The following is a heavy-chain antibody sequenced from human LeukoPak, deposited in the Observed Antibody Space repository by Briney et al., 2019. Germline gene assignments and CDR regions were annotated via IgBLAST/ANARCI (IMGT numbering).Heavy chain of an antibody. CDR2: ISGGST. Sequence: GGSLRLSCAASGFTVSSNEMSWVRQAPGKGLEWVSSISGGSTYYADSRKGRFTVSRDNSKNTLHLQMNSLRAEDTAVYYCARDKGYYYYYMDVWGKGTTVTVSS. CDR1: GFTVSSNE. V-gene: IGHV3-38-3*01. CDR3: ARDKGYYYYYMDV. J-gene: IGHJ6*03.